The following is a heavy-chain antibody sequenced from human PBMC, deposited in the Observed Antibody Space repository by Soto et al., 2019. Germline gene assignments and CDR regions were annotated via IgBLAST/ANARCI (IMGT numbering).Heavy chain of an antibody. CDR3: ARDRGIVVAPLGYYGMDV. CDR2: IWYDGSNK. D-gene: IGHD3-22*01. V-gene: IGHV3-33*01. J-gene: IGHJ6*02. Sequence: TGGSLRLSCAASGLTFSSYGMHWVRQAPGKGLEWVAVIWYDGSNKYYADSVKGRFTISRDNSKNTLYLQMNSLRAEDTAVYYCARDRGIVVAPLGYYGMDVWGQGTTVTVSS. CDR1: GLTFSSYG.